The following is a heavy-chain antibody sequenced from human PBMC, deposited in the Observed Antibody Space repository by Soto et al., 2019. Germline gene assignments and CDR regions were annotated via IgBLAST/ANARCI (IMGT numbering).Heavy chain of an antibody. CDR2: INHSGST. CDR3: ARGDFSISSLGMDV. V-gene: IGHV4-34*01. Sequence: SETLSLTCAVYGGSFSGYYWSWIRQPPGKGLEWIGEINHSGSTNYNPSLKSRVTISVDTSKNQFSLKLSSVTAADTAVYYCARGDFSISSLGMDVWGQGTTVTVYS. J-gene: IGHJ6*02. CDR1: GGSFSGYY.